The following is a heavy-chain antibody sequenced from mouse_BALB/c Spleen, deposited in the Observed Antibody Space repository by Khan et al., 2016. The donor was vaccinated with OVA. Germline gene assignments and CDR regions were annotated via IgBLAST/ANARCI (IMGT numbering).Heavy chain of an antibody. J-gene: IGHJ3*01. V-gene: IGHV3-6*02. Sequence: EVQLQESGPGLVKPSQSLSLTCSVTGYSITSGYFWNWIRQFPGNILEWMGYIRYDGDSNYNPSLKNRISITRYPSKNRFFLKLNSGTPEDTATYYCARGGSAGPAWFTYWGQGTLVTVSA. CDR3: ARGGSAGPAWFTY. CDR1: GYSITSGYF. CDR2: IRYDGDS. D-gene: IGHD6-1*01.